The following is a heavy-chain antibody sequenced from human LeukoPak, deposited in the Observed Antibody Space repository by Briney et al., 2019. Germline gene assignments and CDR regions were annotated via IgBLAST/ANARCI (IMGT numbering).Heavy chain of an antibody. Sequence: SETLSLTCTVSGGSISSSSYYWGWIRQPPGKGLEWIGSIYYSGSTYYNPSLKSRVTISVDTSKNQFSLKLSSVTAADTAVYYCASPVVPAATHSYWDPGMDVWGQGTTVTVPS. CDR1: GGSISSSSYY. D-gene: IGHD2-2*01. CDR3: ASPVVPAATHSYWDPGMDV. CDR2: IYYSGST. J-gene: IGHJ6*02. V-gene: IGHV4-39*01.